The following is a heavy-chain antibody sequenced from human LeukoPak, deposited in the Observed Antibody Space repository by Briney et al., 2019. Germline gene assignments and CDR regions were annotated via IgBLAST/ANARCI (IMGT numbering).Heavy chain of an antibody. CDR3: ARLAAAGIYYYYGMDV. J-gene: IGHJ6*02. CDR1: GGSISSGDYY. Sequence: PSETLSLTCTVSGGSISSGDYYWSWIRQPPGKGLEWIGYIYYSGSTNYNPSLKSRVTISVDTSKNQFSLKLSSVTAADTAVYYCARLAAAGIYYYYGMDVWGQGTTVTVSS. V-gene: IGHV4-61*08. CDR2: IYYSGST. D-gene: IGHD6-13*01.